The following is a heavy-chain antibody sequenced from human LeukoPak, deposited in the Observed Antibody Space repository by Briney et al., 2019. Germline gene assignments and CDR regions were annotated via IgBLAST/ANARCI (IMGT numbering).Heavy chain of an antibody. J-gene: IGHJ5*02. CDR1: GGTFSSYA. CDR2: IIPIFGTA. D-gene: IGHD2-2*01. V-gene: IGHV1-69*13. CDR3: ARDTGEYQLPLGWFDP. Sequence: SVKVSCKASGGTFSSYAISWVRQAPGQGLEWMGGIIPIFGTANYAQKFQGRVTITADESTSTAYTELSSLRSEDTAVYYCARDTGEYQLPLGWFDPWGQGTLVTVSS.